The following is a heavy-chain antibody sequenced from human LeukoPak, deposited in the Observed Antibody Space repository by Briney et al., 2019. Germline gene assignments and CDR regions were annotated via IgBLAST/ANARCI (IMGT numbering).Heavy chain of an antibody. CDR3: ARALIYYYDSGGYLDY. Sequence: ASVKVSCKASGYTFTSYGISWVRQAPGQGLEWMGWISAYNGNTNYAQKLQGRVTMTTDTSTSTAYMELRSLRSDDTAVYYCARALIYYYDSGGYLDYWGQGTLVTVSS. V-gene: IGHV1-18*01. CDR1: GYTFTSYG. CDR2: ISAYNGNT. D-gene: IGHD3-22*01. J-gene: IGHJ4*02.